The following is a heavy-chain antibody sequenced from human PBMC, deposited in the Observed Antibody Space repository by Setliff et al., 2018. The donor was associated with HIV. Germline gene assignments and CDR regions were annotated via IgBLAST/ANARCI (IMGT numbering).Heavy chain of an antibody. CDR3: ATCSVGWSREEHPRPDGAFHI. J-gene: IGHJ3*02. CDR1: GDSINTDNYY. CDR2: FHYSGST. D-gene: IGHD3-3*01. V-gene: IGHV4-39*01. Sequence: PSETLSLTCNVSGDSINTDNYYWGWIRQPPGKGLEWIGSFHYSGSTSYNPSLRSRVTISVDTSKNQFSLELTSVPATDTAVYYCATCSVGWSREEHPRPDGAFHIWGQGSMVTVSS.